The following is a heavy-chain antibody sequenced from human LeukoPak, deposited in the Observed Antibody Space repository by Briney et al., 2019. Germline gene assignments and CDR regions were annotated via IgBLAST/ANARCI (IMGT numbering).Heavy chain of an antibody. CDR1: GGSISSGGYY. V-gene: IGHV4-31*03. Sequence: PSETLSLTCTVSGGSISSGGYYWSWIRQHPGKGLEWIGYIYYSGSTYYNPSLKSRVTISVDTSKNQFSLKLSSVTAADTAVYYCVRGSGDYDCDFDYWGQGALVTVSS. D-gene: IGHD1-26*01. CDR3: VRGSGDYDCDFDY. CDR2: IYYSGST. J-gene: IGHJ4*02.